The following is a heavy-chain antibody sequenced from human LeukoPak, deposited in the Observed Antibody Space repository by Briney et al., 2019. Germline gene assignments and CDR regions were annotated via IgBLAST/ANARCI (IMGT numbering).Heavy chain of an antibody. Sequence: AGGSLRLSCAASGFTFSSYSMNWVRQAPGKGLEWVSSIGSSSTYIYYADSVKGRFTISRDSSKNTLYLQMNSLRAEDTAVYYCAKFYDILTGYFDYWGQGTLVTVSS. D-gene: IGHD3-9*01. CDR2: IGSSSTYI. CDR1: GFTFSSYS. V-gene: IGHV3-21*04. J-gene: IGHJ4*02. CDR3: AKFYDILTGYFDY.